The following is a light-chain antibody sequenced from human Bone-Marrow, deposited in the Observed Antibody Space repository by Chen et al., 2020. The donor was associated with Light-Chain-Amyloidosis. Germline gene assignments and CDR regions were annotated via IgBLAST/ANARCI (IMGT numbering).Light chain of an antibody. Sequence: DIQMTQSPSTLSPSVGDRVTITCRASQSISTSLAWYQQKPGKAPKLLIYDASTLEAGVPSRFSGSGSGTYFTLTINSLQPDDFATYCCQPYNRYPYPFGQGTKLEI. CDR2: DAS. V-gene: IGKV1-5*01. CDR1: QSISTS. J-gene: IGKJ2*01. CDR3: QPYNRYPYP.